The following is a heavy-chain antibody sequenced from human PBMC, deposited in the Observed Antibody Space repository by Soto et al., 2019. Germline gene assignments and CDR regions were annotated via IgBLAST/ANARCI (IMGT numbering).Heavy chain of an antibody. D-gene: IGHD3-10*01. Sequence: PGGSLRLSCAASGFTFSSYSMNWVRQAPGKGLEWVSSISSSSSYIYYADSVKGRFTISRDNAKNSLYLQMNSLRAEDTAVYYCARDSERATSSADYWGQGTLVTVS. CDR3: ARDSERATSSADY. V-gene: IGHV3-21*01. CDR2: ISSSSSYI. CDR1: GFTFSSYS. J-gene: IGHJ4*02.